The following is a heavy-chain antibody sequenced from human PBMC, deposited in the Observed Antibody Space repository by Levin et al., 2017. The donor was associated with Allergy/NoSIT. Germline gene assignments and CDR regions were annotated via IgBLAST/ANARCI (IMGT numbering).Heavy chain of an antibody. J-gene: IGHJ5*02. CDR2: ISDDGTNK. CDR1: GFTFSNYG. V-gene: IGHV3-30*18. D-gene: IGHD1-26*01. CDR3: AKSPSRIVGARGWFDP. Sequence: PGGSLRLSCAASGFTFSNYGMHWVRQAPGKGLEWVAVISDDGTNKYYADSVKGRFTISRDNSKNTLYLQMNSLRTEDTAVYYCAKSPSRIVGARGWFDPWGQGTLVTVSS.